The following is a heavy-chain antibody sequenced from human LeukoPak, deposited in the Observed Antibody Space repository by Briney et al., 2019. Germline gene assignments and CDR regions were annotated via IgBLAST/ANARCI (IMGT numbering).Heavy chain of an antibody. CDR3: ARLSSGSYYDYYYYMDV. Sequence: SETLSLTCTVSGYSISSDYYWGWIRQPPGKGLEWIGNIYHNGFTYYIPSLKSRVTISVDTSKNQFSLKLSSVTAADTAVYYCARLSSGSYYDYYYYMDVWGKGTTVTISS. V-gene: IGHV4-38-2*02. J-gene: IGHJ6*03. D-gene: IGHD1-26*01. CDR1: GYSISSDYY. CDR2: IYHNGFT.